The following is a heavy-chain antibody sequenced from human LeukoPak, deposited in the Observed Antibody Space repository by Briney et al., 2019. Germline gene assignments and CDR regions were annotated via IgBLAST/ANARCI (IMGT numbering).Heavy chain of an antibody. V-gene: IGHV4-59*08. Sequence: SETLSLTCTVSGASINNSFWTWIRQPPGKGLEWIGYIYSSGSANYNPSLKSRVIISGDTSKNQISLNLTSVTAADTAVYFCARHRDYYDTWGHGTLVTVSS. J-gene: IGHJ4*01. CDR3: ARHRDYYDT. CDR1: GASINNSF. CDR2: IYSSGSA. D-gene: IGHD3-22*01.